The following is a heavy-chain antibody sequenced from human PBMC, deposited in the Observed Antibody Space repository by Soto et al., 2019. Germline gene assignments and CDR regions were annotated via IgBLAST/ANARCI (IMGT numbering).Heavy chain of an antibody. Sequence: EVQLVESGGGLVQPGGSLRLSCAASGFTFSSYWMHWVRQAPGKGLVWVSRINSDGSSTSYADSVKGRFTISRDNAKNTLYLQMNSLRAEDTAVYYCAREKWGRSEFAIYYYYYIDVWGKGTTVTVSS. CDR2: INSDGSST. V-gene: IGHV3-74*01. CDR1: GFTFSSYW. CDR3: AREKWGRSEFAIYYYYYIDV. D-gene: IGHD1-26*01. J-gene: IGHJ6*03.